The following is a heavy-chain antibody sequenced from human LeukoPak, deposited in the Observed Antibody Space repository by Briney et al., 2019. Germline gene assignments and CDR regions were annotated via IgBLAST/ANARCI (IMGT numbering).Heavy chain of an antibody. CDR1: GGSLSYYY. V-gene: IGHV4-34*01. CDR3: ARGGFYCGDDCYVDY. D-gene: IGHD2-21*02. Sequence: SATLSLTCAVYGGSLSYYYWSWIRQPPEKGLEWIGEINRSGSTNYNPSLKSRVSISVDTSKNQFSLKLSSVTAADTAVYYCARGGFYCGDDCYVDYWGQGTLVTVSS. J-gene: IGHJ4*02. CDR2: INRSGST.